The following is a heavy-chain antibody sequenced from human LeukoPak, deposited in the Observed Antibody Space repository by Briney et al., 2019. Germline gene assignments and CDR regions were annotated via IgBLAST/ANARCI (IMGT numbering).Heavy chain of an antibody. J-gene: IGHJ5*02. Sequence: SETLSLTCTVSGGSISSYYWSWIRQPPGKGLEWIGYIYYSGSTNYNPSLKSRVTISLDTSKNQFSLKLSSVIAADTAVYYCARGFDGVAGWFDPWGQGTLVTVSS. CDR2: IYYSGST. V-gene: IGHV4-59*01. D-gene: IGHD3-9*01. CDR1: GGSISSYY. CDR3: ARGFDGVAGWFDP.